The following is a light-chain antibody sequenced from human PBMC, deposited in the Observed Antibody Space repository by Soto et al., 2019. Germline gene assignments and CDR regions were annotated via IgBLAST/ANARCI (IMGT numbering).Light chain of an antibody. CDR1: SGDVGGYNY. CDR2: KVS. Sequence: QSALTQPASVSGSPGQSITISCTGTSGDVGGYNYVSWYQQHPDKAPKLMIYKVSNRPSGVSNRFSGSKSSNTASLTISGLQAEDEADYYCTSYTSSSTWVFGGGTKLTVL. CDR3: TSYTSSSTWV. J-gene: IGLJ3*02. V-gene: IGLV2-14*01.